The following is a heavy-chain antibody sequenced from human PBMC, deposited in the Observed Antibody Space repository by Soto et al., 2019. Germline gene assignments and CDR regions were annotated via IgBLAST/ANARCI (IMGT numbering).Heavy chain of an antibody. CDR3: ARDWFGSYFGY. Sequence: QVQLQQSGPGLVKPSQTLSLTCAISEDSVSSNSAAWNWIRQSPSRGLEWLGRTYYRSKWYNDYAGTARSXXTXNXXTSNNQFSLRLNSVTPDDAAVYYCARDWFGSYFGYWGQGTLVTVSS. CDR2: TYYRSKWYN. CDR1: EDSVSSNSAA. D-gene: IGHD3-10*01. J-gene: IGHJ4*02. V-gene: IGHV6-1*01.